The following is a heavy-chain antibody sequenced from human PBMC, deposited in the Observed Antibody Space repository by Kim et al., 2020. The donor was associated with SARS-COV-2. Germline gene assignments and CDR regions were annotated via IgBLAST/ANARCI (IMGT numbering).Heavy chain of an antibody. Sequence: SETLSLTCAVYGGSFSGYYWSWIRQPPGKGLEWIGEINHSGSTNYNPSLKSRVTISVDTSKNQFSLKLSSVTAADTAVYYCARSLLRYRYGMDVWGQGTTGTVSS. J-gene: IGHJ6*02. V-gene: IGHV4-34*01. CDR3: ARSLLRYRYGMDV. CDR2: INHSGST. CDR1: GGSFSGYY. D-gene: IGHD3-9*01.